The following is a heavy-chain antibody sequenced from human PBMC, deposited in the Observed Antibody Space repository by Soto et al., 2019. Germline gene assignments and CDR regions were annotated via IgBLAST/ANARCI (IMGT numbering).Heavy chain of an antibody. CDR3: ARRDAMGTIDY. Sequence: CKGSGYIFINYWIGWVRQMPGKGLEWMGIIYPGDSDTRYSPSFQGQVTISADKSISTAYLQWSSLKASDTAMYYCARRDAMGTIDYWGQGTLVTVSS. J-gene: IGHJ4*02. D-gene: IGHD2-2*01. V-gene: IGHV5-51*01. CDR2: IYPGDSDT. CDR1: GYIFINYW.